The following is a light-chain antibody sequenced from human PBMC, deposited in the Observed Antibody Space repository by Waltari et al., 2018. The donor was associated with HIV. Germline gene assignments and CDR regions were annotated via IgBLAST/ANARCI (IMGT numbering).Light chain of an antibody. V-gene: IGLV1-47*01. Sequence: QSVLSQPPSASGTPGQRVTITCSGSSSNIGSNYLYWYQQHPGPAPKLLIYRNNQRPSGVPDRFSGSKSGTSASLAISGLRSEDEADYSCAAWDDSLSGWVFGGGTKLTVL. CDR3: AAWDDSLSGWV. CDR2: RNN. J-gene: IGLJ3*02. CDR1: SSNIGSNY.